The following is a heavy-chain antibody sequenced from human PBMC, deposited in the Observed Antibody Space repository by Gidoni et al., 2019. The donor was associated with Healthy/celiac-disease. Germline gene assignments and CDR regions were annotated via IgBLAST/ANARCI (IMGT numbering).Heavy chain of an antibody. CDR1: GGSISSGGYY. Sequence: QVQLQESGPGLVKPSQTLSLTCTVSGGSISSGGYYWSWIRQHPGKGLEWIGYIYYSGGTYYNPSLKSRVTISVDTSKNQFSLKLSSVTAADTAVYYCARAGTRITALRFDPWGQGTLVTVSS. V-gene: IGHV4-31*03. D-gene: IGHD1-7*01. CDR3: ARAGTRITALRFDP. J-gene: IGHJ5*02. CDR2: IYYSGGT.